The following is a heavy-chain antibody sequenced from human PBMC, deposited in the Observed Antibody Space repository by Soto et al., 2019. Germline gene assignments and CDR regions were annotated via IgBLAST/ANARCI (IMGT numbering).Heavy chain of an antibody. V-gene: IGHV1-69*01. Sequence: QAQLVQSGAEVKKPGSSVKVSCKASGGIFSSYAISWVRQAPGQGLEWMGGIIPIFGTANYAQKFQGRVTITADESTNTAYMDLSSLKSEDTTIYYCARGGSGDVWFNEFWGQGPLVTVSS. D-gene: IGHD2-15*01. CDR1: GGIFSSYA. CDR3: ARGGSGDVWFNEF. CDR2: IIPIFGTA. J-gene: IGHJ4*02.